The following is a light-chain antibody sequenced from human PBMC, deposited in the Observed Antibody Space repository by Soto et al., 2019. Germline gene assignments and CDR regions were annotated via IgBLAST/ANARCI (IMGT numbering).Light chain of an antibody. Sequence: EIVLTQSPGTLSLFPGDRATLSCRASQRVSNSYLAWFQQKPGQAPRLLIYDASSRAAGVPDRVSGGGSGTDFTLTISALEPEDCALYFCQQYERPPFAFGQGTRLDI. V-gene: IGKV3-20*01. CDR2: DAS. CDR1: QRVSNSY. CDR3: QQYERPPFA. J-gene: IGKJ2*01.